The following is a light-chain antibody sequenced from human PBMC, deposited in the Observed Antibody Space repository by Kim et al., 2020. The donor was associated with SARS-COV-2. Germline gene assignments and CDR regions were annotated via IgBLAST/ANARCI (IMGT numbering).Light chain of an antibody. CDR1: NNNVGDQG. J-gene: IGLJ3*02. Sequence: QAGLTQPPSVSKGLRQTATLTCTGNNNNVGDQGTAWLQQHQGHPPKLLSFRNNNRPSGISERFSASTSGNTASLTITELQPEDEADYYCSAWDSSLNTWMFGGGTQLTVL. V-gene: IGLV10-54*01. CDR2: RNN. CDR3: SAWDSSLNTWM.